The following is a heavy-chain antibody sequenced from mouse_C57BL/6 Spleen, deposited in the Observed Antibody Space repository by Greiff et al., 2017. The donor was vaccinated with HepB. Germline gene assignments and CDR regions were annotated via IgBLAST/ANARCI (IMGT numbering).Heavy chain of an antibody. V-gene: IGHV5-4*01. CDR2: ISDGGSYT. CDR1: GFTFSSYA. Sequence: DVKLVESGGGLVKPGGSLKLSCAASGFTFSSYAMSWVRQTPEKRLEWVATISDGGSYTYYPDNVKGRFTISRDNAKNNLYLQMSHLKSEDTAMYYCAREDYYGYYFDYWGQGTTLTVSS. CDR3: AREDYYGYYFDY. D-gene: IGHD1-1*01. J-gene: IGHJ2*01.